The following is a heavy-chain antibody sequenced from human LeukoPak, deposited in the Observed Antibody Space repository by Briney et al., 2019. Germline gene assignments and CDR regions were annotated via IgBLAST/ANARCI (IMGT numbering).Heavy chain of an antibody. CDR1: GGSFSGYY. CDR3: ARMTRFIAAAGTDDY. D-gene: IGHD6-13*01. Sequence: SETLSLTCAVYGGSFSGYYWSLIRQPPGKGLEWIGEINHSGSTNYNPSLKSRVTISVDTSKNQFSLKLSSVTAADTAVYYCARMTRFIAAAGTDDYWGQGTLVTVSS. CDR2: INHSGST. J-gene: IGHJ4*02. V-gene: IGHV4-34*01.